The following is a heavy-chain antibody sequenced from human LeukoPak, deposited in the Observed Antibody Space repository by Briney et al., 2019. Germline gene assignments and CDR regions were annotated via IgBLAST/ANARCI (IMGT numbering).Heavy chain of an antibody. Sequence: SETLSLTCTVSGGSISSGGYYWSWIRQPPGKGLEWIGYIYYSGSTNYNPSLKSQVTISVDTSKNQFSLKLSSVTAADTAVYYCAKTDSRYYYYGMDVWGQGTTVTVSS. D-gene: IGHD1-1*01. CDR1: GGSISSGGYY. CDR3: AKTDSRYYYYGMDV. J-gene: IGHJ6*02. V-gene: IGHV4-61*08. CDR2: IYYSGST.